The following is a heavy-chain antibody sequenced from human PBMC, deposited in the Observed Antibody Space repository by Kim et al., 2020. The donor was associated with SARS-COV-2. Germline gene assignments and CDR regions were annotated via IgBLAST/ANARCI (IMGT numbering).Heavy chain of an antibody. J-gene: IGHJ4*02. CDR1: GFTFSNAW. Sequence: GGSLRLSCAASGFTFSNAWMSWVRQAPGKGLEWVGRIKSKTDGGTTDYAAPVKGRFTISRDDSKNTLYLQMNSMKTEDTAVYYCTTGDFDWSGRDYWGQGTLVTVSS. CDR2: IKSKTDGGTT. D-gene: IGHD3-9*01. CDR3: TTGDFDWSGRDY. V-gene: IGHV3-15*01.